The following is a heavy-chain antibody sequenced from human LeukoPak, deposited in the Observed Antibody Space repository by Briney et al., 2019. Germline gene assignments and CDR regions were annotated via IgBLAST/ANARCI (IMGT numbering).Heavy chain of an antibody. CDR2: INPNSGGT. V-gene: IGHV1-2*02. CDR3: ARDMVGATELDH. CDR1: GYTFTGYY. D-gene: IGHD1-26*01. Sequence: ASVKVSCKASGYTFTGYYMHWVRQAPGQGLEWMGWINPNSGGTNYAQKFQGRVTMTRDTSISTAYMELSRLRSDDTAVYYCARDMVGATELDHWGQGTLVTVSS. J-gene: IGHJ4*02.